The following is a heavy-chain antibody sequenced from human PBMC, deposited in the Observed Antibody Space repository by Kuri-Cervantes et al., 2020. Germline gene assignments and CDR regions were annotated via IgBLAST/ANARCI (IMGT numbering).Heavy chain of an antibody. D-gene: IGHD7-27*01. V-gene: IGHV3-7*01. Sequence: GESLKISCAASGFTFSSYWMSWVRQAPGKGLECVANIKQDGSEKYYVDSVKGRFTITRDNAKNSLYLQMNSLRVEDTAVYYCATLLGNLISYYPDYWGQGTLVTVSS. J-gene: IGHJ4*02. CDR2: IKQDGSEK. CDR1: GFTFSSYW. CDR3: ATLLGNLISYYPDY.